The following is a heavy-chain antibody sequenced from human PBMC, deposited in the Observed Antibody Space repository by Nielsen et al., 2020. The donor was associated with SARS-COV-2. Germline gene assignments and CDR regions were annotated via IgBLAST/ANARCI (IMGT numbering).Heavy chain of an antibody. CDR3: ARETVDYTSSFFDS. J-gene: IGHJ4*02. Sequence: GESLKISCAASGFTFSSYTMHWVRQAPGKGLERLSIISYDGSNKLYADSVKGRFTISRDNSRNTLYLHMNSLRSQDAAVYYCARETVDYTSSFFDSWGQGTLVTVSS. D-gene: IGHD6-6*01. CDR2: ISYDGSNK. CDR1: GFTFSSYT. V-gene: IGHV3-30*04.